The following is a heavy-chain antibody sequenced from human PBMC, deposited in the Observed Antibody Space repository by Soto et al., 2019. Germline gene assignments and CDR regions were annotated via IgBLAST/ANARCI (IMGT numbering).Heavy chain of an antibody. V-gene: IGHV1-69*13. CDR1: GGTFSSYA. D-gene: IGHD5-12*01. Sequence: AASVKVSCKASGGTFSSYAISWVRQAPGQGLEWMGGIIPIFGTANYAQKFQGRVTITADESTSTAYMELSSPRSEDTAVYYCAWSRDGYNPNYYYYYGMDVWGQGTTVTVSS. J-gene: IGHJ6*02. CDR2: IIPIFGTA. CDR3: AWSRDGYNPNYYYYYGMDV.